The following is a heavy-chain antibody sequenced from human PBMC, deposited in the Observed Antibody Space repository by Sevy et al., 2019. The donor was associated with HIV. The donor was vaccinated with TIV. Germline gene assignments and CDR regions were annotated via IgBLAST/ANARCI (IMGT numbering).Heavy chain of an antibody. CDR1: GFTFSSYW. CDR2: INQGGNQK. CDR3: ARGPSGAAAGRFDS. V-gene: IGHV3-7*01. Sequence: GSLRLSCAASGFTFSSYWISWVRQAPGDGLEWVANINQGGNQKHYMDSVKGRFTISRDNAENAVYLQMNSLSVEDTAVYYCARGPSGAAAGRFDSWGQGTLVTVSS. J-gene: IGHJ4*02. D-gene: IGHD6-13*01.